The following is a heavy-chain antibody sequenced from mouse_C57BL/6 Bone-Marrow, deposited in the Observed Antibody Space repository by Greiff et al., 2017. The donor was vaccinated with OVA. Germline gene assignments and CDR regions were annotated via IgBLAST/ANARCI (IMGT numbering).Heavy chain of an antibody. CDR3: AREGGYYGNYEGAMDY. V-gene: IGHV1-81*01. J-gene: IGHJ4*01. Sequence: VQLQQSGAELARPGASVKLSCKASGYTFTSYGISWVKQRTGQGLEWIGEIYPRSGNTYYNEKFKGKAKLTADKSSSTAYMGLRSLTSEDSAVYFCAREGGYYGNYEGAMDYWGQGTSVTVSS. CDR1: GYTFTSYG. CDR2: IYPRSGNT. D-gene: IGHD2-1*01.